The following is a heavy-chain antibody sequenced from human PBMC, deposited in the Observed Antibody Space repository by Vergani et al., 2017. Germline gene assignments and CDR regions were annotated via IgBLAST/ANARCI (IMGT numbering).Heavy chain of an antibody. CDR3: ARDPRDCGGDCYPKAFDI. V-gene: IGHV4-30-4*01. J-gene: IGHJ3*02. CDR2: IYYSGST. D-gene: IGHD2-21*02. CDR1: GGSISSGDYY. Sequence: QVQLQESGPGPVKPSQTLSLTCTVSGGSISSGDYYWSWIRQPPGKGLEWIGYIYYSGSTYYNPSLKSRVTISVDTSKNQFSLKLSSVTAADTAVYYCARDPRDCGGDCYPKAFDIWGQGTMVTVSS.